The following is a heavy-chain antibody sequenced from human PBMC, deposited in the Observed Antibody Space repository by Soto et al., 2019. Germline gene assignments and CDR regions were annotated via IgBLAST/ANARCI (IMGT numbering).Heavy chain of an antibody. CDR3: ARGSAFIGLDY. V-gene: IGHV3-21*01. CDR1: GFIFSRYS. J-gene: IGHJ4*02. D-gene: IGHD1-26*01. Sequence: GGSLRLSCAVSGFIFSRYSMNWVRQAPGKGLEWVSSSGTSGSYIYDTDSVKGRFTISRDNTKESLYLQMNSLRAEDTAIYYCARGSAFIGLDYWGQGTPVTVSS. CDR2: SGTSGSYI.